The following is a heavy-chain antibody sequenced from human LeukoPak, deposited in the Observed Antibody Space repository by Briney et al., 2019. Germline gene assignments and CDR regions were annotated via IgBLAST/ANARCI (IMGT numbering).Heavy chain of an antibody. J-gene: IGHJ5*02. V-gene: IGHV3-11*01. CDR3: ATDGAGFDT. Sequence: GGSLRLSCAASGFTFSNYNMNWIRQAPGKGLEWLSYINIGGTNTHYADSVKGRFTISRDNAKKSLYLEMNNLRAEDTAVYYCATDGAGFDTWGQGVLVTVSS. CDR2: INIGGTNT. CDR1: GFTFSNYN.